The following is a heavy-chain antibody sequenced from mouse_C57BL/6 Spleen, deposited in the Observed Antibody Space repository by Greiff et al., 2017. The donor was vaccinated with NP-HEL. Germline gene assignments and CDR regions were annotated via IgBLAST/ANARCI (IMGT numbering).Heavy chain of an antibody. CDR3: ARSNLFGFDY. V-gene: IGHV1-26*01. J-gene: IGHJ2*01. Sequence: EVQLQQSGPELVKPGASVKISCKASGYTFTDYYMNWVKQSHGKSLEWMGDINPNNGGTSYNQKFKGKATLTVDKSSSTAYMELRSLTSEDSAVYYCARSNLFGFDYWGQGTTLTVSS. D-gene: IGHD6-1*01. CDR1: GYTFTDYY. CDR2: INPNNGGT.